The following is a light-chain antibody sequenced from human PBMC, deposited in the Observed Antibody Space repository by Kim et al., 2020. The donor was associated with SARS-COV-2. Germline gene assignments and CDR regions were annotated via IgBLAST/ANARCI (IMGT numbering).Light chain of an antibody. CDR2: GAS. Sequence: DIVMTQSPATLSVSPGERATLSCRASQSVSSYLAWYQQKPGQAPRLLIYGASTRAAGIPARFSGSGSGTEFTLTISSLQSEDFAVYYCHQYNNWPPLTFGGGTKVDI. J-gene: IGKJ4*01. CDR3: HQYNNWPPLT. CDR1: QSVSSY. V-gene: IGKV3-15*01.